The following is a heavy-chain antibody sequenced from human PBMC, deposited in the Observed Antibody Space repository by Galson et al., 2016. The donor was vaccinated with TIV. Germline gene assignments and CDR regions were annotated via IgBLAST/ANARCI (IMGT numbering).Heavy chain of an antibody. D-gene: IGHD2-15*01. CDR3: ARIIGYWEGYYAMDV. V-gene: IGHV3-21*06. J-gene: IGHJ6*02. Sequence: SLRLSCAASGFTFSGHSMHWVRQAPGKGLEWVSSISVSSDYIYYGDSVKGRFTISRDNAKNSLFLKMNSLRAEDTAVYYCARIIGYWEGYYAMDVWGQGTTVTVAS. CDR2: ISVSSDYI. CDR1: GFTFSGHS.